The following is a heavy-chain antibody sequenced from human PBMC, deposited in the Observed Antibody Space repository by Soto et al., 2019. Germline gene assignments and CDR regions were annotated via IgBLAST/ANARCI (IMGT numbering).Heavy chain of an antibody. J-gene: IGHJ6*02. CDR3: ARDGSYQLLNYLYYGMDV. Sequence: QVQLVQSGAEVKKPGASVKVSCKASGYIFTKLGISWVRQAPGQGLEWMGWISAYNGNTNYAQNLQGRVTMTTDTYTSKVYMELRSLRSDDPAVYYCARDGSYQLLNYLYYGMDVWGQGTTVTVS. D-gene: IGHD2-2*01. CDR1: GYIFTKLG. V-gene: IGHV1-18*01. CDR2: ISAYNGNT.